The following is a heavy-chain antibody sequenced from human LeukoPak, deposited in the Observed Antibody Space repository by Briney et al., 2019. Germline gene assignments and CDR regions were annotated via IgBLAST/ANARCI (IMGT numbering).Heavy chain of an antibody. CDR2: ISGSGGNT. CDR1: GFTFNNYA. Sequence: GGSLRLSCAASGFTFNNYAMTWVRQAPGKGLEWVSSISGSGGNTYYADSVKGRFTISRDNSKNTLYLQMNSLRAEDTAVYYCAKPARTDAFDIWGQGTMITVSS. V-gene: IGHV3-23*01. CDR3: AKPARTDAFDI. J-gene: IGHJ3*02. D-gene: IGHD1-14*01.